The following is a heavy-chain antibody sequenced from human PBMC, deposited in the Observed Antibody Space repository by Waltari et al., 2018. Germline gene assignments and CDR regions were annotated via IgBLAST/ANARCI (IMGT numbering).Heavy chain of an antibody. Sequence: EVQLVESGGGLIQPGGSLRLSCAASGFTVSSNYMSWVRQAPGKGLECVSVIDSGSSTYYADSVKGRFTISRDNSKNTLYLQMNSLRAEDTAVYYCAIGMDSVFNFDYWCQGTLVTVSS. J-gene: IGHJ4*02. CDR2: IDSGSST. CDR1: GFTVSSNY. V-gene: IGHV3-53*01. D-gene: IGHD2-15*01. CDR3: AIGMDSVFNFDY.